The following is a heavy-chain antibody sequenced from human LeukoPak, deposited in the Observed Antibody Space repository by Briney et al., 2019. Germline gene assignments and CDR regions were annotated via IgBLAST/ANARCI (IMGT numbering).Heavy chain of an antibody. Sequence: PSDTLSLICSLSNDPMQSRDFSWAWIRQSPGRELGRIGSVYFDPTTYTNPSLRSRLSMSLDASKDQYTLSLNSVTAADAGVYYWTRNWRYFDNRGCHYRFRFDPWGQGTLVAVSS. D-gene: IGHD3-9*01. CDR2: VYFDPTT. CDR3: TRNWRYFDNRGCHYRFRFDP. V-gene: IGHV4-39*01. CDR1: NDPMQSRDFS. J-gene: IGHJ5*02.